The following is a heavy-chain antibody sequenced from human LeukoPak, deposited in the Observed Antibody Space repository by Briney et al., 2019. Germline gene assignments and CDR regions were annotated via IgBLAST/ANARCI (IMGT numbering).Heavy chain of an antibody. CDR2: IYHSGST. V-gene: IGHV4-38-2*02. Sequence: PSETLSLTCTVSGYSISSGYHWGWIRQPPGKGLEWIGSIYHSGSTYYNPSLKSRVTISVDTSKNQVSMKLNSLTAADTALYYRVKEGEGSISHWGQGTLVTVSS. CDR3: VKEGEGSISH. D-gene: IGHD3-16*01. J-gene: IGHJ4*02. CDR1: GYSISSGYH.